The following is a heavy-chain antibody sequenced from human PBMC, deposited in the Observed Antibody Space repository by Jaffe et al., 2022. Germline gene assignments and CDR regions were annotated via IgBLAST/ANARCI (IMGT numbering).Heavy chain of an antibody. V-gene: IGHV3-72*01. CDR2: CRNQGNTYTT. CDR3: SRSTSFDF. Sequence: EVQLVESGGGLVQPGGSLRLSCAISGFPLSDYHVDWVRQAPGKGLEWVGRCRNQGNTYTTRYAASVNGRFTISRDDSKNSVYLELNNVKTEDTAMYFCSRSTSFDFWGRGTLVTVSS. CDR1: GFPLSDYH. J-gene: IGHJ4*02.